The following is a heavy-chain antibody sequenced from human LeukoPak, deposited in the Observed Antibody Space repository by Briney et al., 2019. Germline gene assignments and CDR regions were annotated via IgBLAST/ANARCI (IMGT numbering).Heavy chain of an antibody. D-gene: IGHD3-16*01. CDR2: IFGVGSIP. CDR1: GFTLCDYA. V-gene: IGHV3-64D*06. CDR3: VKDIVPSDSIWGHFDF. Sequence: GGSLRLSRSPSGFTLCDYAMYCVRQAPGGGVEYVSSIFGVGSIPYSADSAKSSVTISRDNSKNTQSLQMSSLRTEATAPYYYVKDIVPSDSIWGHFDFWGQGTLVTVSS. J-gene: IGHJ4*02.